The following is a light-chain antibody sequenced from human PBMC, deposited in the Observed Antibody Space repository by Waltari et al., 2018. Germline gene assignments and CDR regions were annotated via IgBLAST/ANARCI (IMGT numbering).Light chain of an antibody. V-gene: IGKV3-11*01. CDR2: DAS. J-gene: IGKJ4*01. Sequence: ETVLTQSPATLSLSPGERATLSCRASEDVSTYLAWYQQKPGQAPRLLIYDASNRATGILTRFSGSGSGTDFTLTISSLEPEDFALYYCQQRRNWPPLTFGGGTKVE. CDR1: EDVSTY. CDR3: QQRRNWPPLT.